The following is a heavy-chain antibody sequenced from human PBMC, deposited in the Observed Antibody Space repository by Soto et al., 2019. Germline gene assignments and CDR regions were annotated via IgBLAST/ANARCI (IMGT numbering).Heavy chain of an antibody. J-gene: IGHJ4*02. D-gene: IGHD2-15*01. CDR3: ARDILFDY. CDR1: GYTFTSCG. CDR2: ISAYNGNT. V-gene: IGHV1-18*01. Sequence: ASVKVSCKTSGYTFTSCGISWVRQAPGQGLEWMGWISAYNGNTNYAQKFQGRVTITRDTSASTAYMELSSLRSEDTAVYYCARDILFDYWGQGTLVTVSS.